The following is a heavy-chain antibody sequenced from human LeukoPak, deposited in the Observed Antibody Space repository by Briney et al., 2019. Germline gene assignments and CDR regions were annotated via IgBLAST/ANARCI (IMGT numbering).Heavy chain of an antibody. CDR3: ARTGATVTTDY. V-gene: IGHV1-8*01. Sequence: GASVKVSCKASGYTFTSYDINWVRQATGQGLEWMGWMNPNSGNTGYAQKFQGRVTITADKSTSTAYMELSSLRSEDTAVYYCARTGATVTTDYWGQGTLVTVSS. CDR2: MNPNSGNT. D-gene: IGHD4-11*01. CDR1: GYTFTSYD. J-gene: IGHJ4*02.